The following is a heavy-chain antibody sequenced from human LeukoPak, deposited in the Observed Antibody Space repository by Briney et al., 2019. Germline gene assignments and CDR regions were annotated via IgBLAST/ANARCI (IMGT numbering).Heavy chain of an antibody. D-gene: IGHD6-13*01. CDR2: IYYSGST. CDR3: ATGRWGSSWYRGFDP. Sequence: SETLSLTCTVSCGSISSYYWSWIRQPPGKGLEWIGYIYYSGSTNYNPSLKSRVTISVDTSKNQFSLKLSSVTAADTAVYYCATGRWGSSWYRGFDPWGQGTLVTVSS. CDR1: CGSISSYY. J-gene: IGHJ5*02. V-gene: IGHV4-59*08.